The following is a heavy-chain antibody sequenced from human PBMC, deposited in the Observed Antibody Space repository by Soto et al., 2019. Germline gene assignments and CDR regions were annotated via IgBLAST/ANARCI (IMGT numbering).Heavy chain of an antibody. Sequence: SEPLSVTCTVSYGSISSHYVSCIRQPPGKGLEWIGYIYYSGSTNYNPSLKSRVTISVDTSKNQFSLKLSSVTAADTAVYYCARVDAGTADCWGQGTLVTVSS. CDR2: IYYSGST. CDR3: ARVDAGTADC. D-gene: IGHD1-1*01. V-gene: IGHV4-59*11. CDR1: YGSISSHY. J-gene: IGHJ4*02.